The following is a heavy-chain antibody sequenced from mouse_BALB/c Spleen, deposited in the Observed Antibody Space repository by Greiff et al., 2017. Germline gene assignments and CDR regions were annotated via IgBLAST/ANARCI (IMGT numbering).Heavy chain of an antibody. V-gene: IGHV3-6*02. J-gene: IGHJ4*01. CDR2: ISYDGSN. Sequence: EVKVEESGPGLVKPSQSLSLTCSVTGYSITSGYYWNWIRQFPGNKLEWMGYISYDGSNNYNPSLKNRISITRDTSKNQFFLKLNSVTTEDTATYYCARTLDAMDYWGQGTSVTVSS. CDR3: ARTLDAMDY. CDR1: GYSITSGYY.